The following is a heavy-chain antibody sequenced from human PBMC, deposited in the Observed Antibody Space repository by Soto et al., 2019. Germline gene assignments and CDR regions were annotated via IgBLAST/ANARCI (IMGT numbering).Heavy chain of an antibody. D-gene: IGHD3-3*01. V-gene: IGHV3-23*01. Sequence: PGGSLRLSCAASGFTFSSYAMSWVRQAPGKGLEWVSAISGSGGSTYYADSVKGRFTISRDNSKNTLYLQMNSLRAEDTAVYYCAKVNYDFWSGPADGWFDPWGQGTLVTVSS. J-gene: IGHJ5*02. CDR3: AKVNYDFWSGPADGWFDP. CDR2: ISGSGGST. CDR1: GFTFSSYA.